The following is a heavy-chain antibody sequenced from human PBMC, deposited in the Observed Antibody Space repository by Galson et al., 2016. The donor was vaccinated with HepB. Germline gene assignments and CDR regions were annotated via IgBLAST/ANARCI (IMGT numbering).Heavy chain of an antibody. Sequence: SLRLSCAASGFIFTDYWMYWVRQVPGKGLVWVSRINTDGSNTRYADSVKGRFTISRDNTKSTLYLEMNSLRAEDTAVYDCGRASYCGRGCYYHFDSWGQGTLVTVSS. CDR3: GRASYCGRGCYYHFDS. CDR2: INTDGSNT. D-gene: IGHD2-21*02. J-gene: IGHJ4*02. V-gene: IGHV3-74*01. CDR1: GFIFTDYW.